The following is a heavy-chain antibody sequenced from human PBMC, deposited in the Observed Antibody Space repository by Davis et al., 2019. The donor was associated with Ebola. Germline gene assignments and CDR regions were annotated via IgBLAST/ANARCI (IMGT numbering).Heavy chain of an antibody. CDR1: GYTFTSYG. D-gene: IGHD2-2*01. J-gene: IGHJ1*01. V-gene: IGHV1-69*13. Sequence: SVKVSCKASGYTFTSYGISWVRQAPGQGLDGMGGIIPVFGIPKYAQKFQGRVTITADESTSTAYMELSSLRSEDTAVYYCARSRGSPEHWGQGTLVIVSS. CDR3: ARSRGSPEH. CDR2: IIPVFGIP.